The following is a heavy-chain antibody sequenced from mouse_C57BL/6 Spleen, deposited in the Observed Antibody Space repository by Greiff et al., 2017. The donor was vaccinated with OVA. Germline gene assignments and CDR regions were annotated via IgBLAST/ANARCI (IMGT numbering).Heavy chain of an antibody. CDR1: GYTFTGYE. CDR2: IDPETGGT. J-gene: IGHJ4*01. V-gene: IGHV1-15*01. Sequence: QVQLQQSGAELVRPGASVTLSCKASGYTFTGYEMHWVKQTPVHGLEWIGAIDPETGGTAYNQKFKGKAILTADKSSSTAYMELRSLTSEDSAVYYCTRVRFNYYAMDYWGQGTSVTVSS. CDR3: TRVRFNYYAMDY.